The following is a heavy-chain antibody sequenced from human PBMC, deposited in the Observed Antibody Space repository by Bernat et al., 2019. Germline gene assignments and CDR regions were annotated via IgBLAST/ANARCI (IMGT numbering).Heavy chain of an antibody. D-gene: IGHD6-19*01. Sequence: GEAGGGLVQPGGSLGVSCAASGLAVATIDTGWVRQARGKGREWVSHIDDGGSRYYADSVKGRFTISRDNSQNALFLQMNSLRVEDTAVYYGVGESQQGGWVWGGGSRVSVS. CDR3: VGESQQGGWV. CDR2: IDDGGSR. CDR1: GLAVATID. J-gene: IGHJ4*02. V-gene: IGHV3-66*01.